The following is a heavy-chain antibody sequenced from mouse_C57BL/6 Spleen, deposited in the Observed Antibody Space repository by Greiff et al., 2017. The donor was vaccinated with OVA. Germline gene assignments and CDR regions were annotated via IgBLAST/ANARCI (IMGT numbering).Heavy chain of an antibody. CDR2: ISGGGGNT. Sequence: DVKLVESGGGLVKPGGSLKLSCAASGFTFSSYTMSWVRQTPEKRLEWVATISGGGGNTYYPDSVKGRFTISRDNAKNTLYLQMSSLRSEDTALYYCARHPLYYGSSYDYAMDYWGQGTSVTVSS. CDR3: ARHPLYYGSSYDYAMDY. D-gene: IGHD1-1*01. V-gene: IGHV5-9*01. J-gene: IGHJ4*01. CDR1: GFTFSSYT.